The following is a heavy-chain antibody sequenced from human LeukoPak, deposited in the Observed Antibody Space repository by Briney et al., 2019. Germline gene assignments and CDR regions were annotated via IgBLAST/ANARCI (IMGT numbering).Heavy chain of an antibody. CDR3: AKDRCSNGVGCYYYYMDV. J-gene: IGHJ6*03. Sequence: GGSLRLSCAASGFTFSSYGMHWVRQAPGKGLEWVAYIQYDGSNEQYADSVKGRFSISRDSSKNILYLQMNSLRAEDTAVYYCAKDRCSNGVGCYYYYMDVWGKGTTVTISS. CDR2: IQYDGSNE. CDR1: GFTFSSYG. V-gene: IGHV3-30*02. D-gene: IGHD2-8*01.